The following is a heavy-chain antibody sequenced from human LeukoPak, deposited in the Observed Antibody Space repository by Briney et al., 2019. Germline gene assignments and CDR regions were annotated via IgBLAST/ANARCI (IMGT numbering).Heavy chain of an antibody. CDR1: GFTFSSYR. J-gene: IGHJ4*02. D-gene: IGHD6-19*01. CDR2: ISSSSSYI. CDR3: ARDVQWLVLDYFDY. V-gene: IGHV3-21*01. Sequence: GGSLRLSCAASGFTFSSYRMTWVRQAPGKGLEWVSSISSSSSYIYYADSVKGRFTISRDNAKNSLYLQMNSLRAEDTAVYYCARDVQWLVLDYFDYWGQGTLVTVSS.